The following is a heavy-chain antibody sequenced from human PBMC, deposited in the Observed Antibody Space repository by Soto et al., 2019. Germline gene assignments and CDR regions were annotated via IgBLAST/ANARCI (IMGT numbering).Heavy chain of an antibody. J-gene: IGHJ4*02. CDR3: GRGRSGQIVVFY. V-gene: IGHV1-2*02. D-gene: IGHD1-26*01. CDR2: IGPESGAT. Sequence: ASVKVSCKASGYTFTGHYIHWVRQAPEQGPEWMGEIGPESGATRYAQRFQGRVTMTRDMSITTVYMELNNLGPDDTAVYYCGRGRSGQIVVFYWGQGTPVTVSS. CDR1: GYTFTGHY.